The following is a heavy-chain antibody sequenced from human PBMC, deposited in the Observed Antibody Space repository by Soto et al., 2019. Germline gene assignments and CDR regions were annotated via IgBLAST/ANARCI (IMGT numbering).Heavy chain of an antibody. CDR1: GFTVSSNY. J-gene: IGHJ4*02. CDR3: TRGPGGEGQDY. Sequence: EVQLVESGGGLAQPGGSLRLSCAASGFTVSSNYMSWVRQAPGKGLEWVSVIYSGGYTYYADSVKGRFTISRDNSKNTVYLQMNSLRAEDTAVYYCTRGPGGEGQDYWGQGTLVTVCS. D-gene: IGHD2-15*01. V-gene: IGHV3-66*01. CDR2: IYSGGYT.